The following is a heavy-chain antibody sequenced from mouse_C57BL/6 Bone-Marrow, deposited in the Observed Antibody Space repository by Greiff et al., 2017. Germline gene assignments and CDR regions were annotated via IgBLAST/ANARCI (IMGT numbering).Heavy chain of an antibody. CDR2: IDPEDGDT. V-gene: IGHV14-1*01. Sequence: EVQLQQSGAELVRPGASVKLSCTASGFNIKDYYMHWVKQRPEQGLEWIGRIDPEDGDTEYAPKFQGKATMTADTSSNTAYLQLSSLTSEDTAVYYCMGFNYGYGYFDVWGTGTTVTVSS. D-gene: IGHD1-1*01. CDR1: GFNIKDYY. CDR3: MGFNYGYGYFDV. J-gene: IGHJ1*03.